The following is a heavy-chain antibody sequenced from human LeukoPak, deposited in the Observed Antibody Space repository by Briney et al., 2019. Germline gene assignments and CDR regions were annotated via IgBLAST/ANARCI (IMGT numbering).Heavy chain of an antibody. J-gene: IGHJ4*02. CDR1: GFTVSSNY. V-gene: IGHV3-7*01. CDR2: IEPDGSEK. Sequence: GGSLRLSCAASGFTVSSNYMSWVRQAPGKGLEWVANIEPDGSEKYYVDSVKGRFAIFRDNAKNSLSLQMNSLRAEDTAVYYCARDDYGGTGYWGQGILVTVSS. D-gene: IGHD4/OR15-4a*01. CDR3: ARDDYGGTGY.